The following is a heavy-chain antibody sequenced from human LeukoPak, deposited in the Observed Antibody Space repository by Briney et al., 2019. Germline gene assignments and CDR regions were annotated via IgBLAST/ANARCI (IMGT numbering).Heavy chain of an antibody. CDR3: ARDMATVPRTFDY. Sequence: PGGSLRLSCAASGLTFSNYWMHWVRQAPGKGLVWVSRINSDGSSTTYADSVKGRFTISRDNAKNTLYLQMNSLRAEDTAMYYCARDMATVPRTFDYWGQGTLVTVSS. D-gene: IGHD5-24*01. CDR2: INSDGSST. CDR1: GLTFSNYW. V-gene: IGHV3-74*01. J-gene: IGHJ4*02.